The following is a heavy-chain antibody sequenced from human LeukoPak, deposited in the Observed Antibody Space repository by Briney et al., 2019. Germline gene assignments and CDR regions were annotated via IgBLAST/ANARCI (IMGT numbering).Heavy chain of an antibody. CDR3: ARASPNYYYYYMDV. V-gene: IGHV3-30*01. J-gene: IGHJ6*03. Sequence: GGSLRLSCAASGFTFSSYAMHWVRQAPGKGLEWVAVISYDGSNKYYADSVKGRFTISRDNSKNTLYLQMNSLRAEDTAVYYCARASPNYYYYYMDVWGKGTTVTVPS. CDR2: ISYDGSNK. CDR1: GFTFSSYA.